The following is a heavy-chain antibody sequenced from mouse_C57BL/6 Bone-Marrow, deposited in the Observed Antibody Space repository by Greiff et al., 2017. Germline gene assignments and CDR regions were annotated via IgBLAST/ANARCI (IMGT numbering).Heavy chain of an antibody. V-gene: IGHV1-55*01. CDR1: GYTFTSYW. Sequence: QVQLQQPGAELVKPGASVKMSCKASGYTFTSYWITWVKQRPGQGLEWIGDIYPGSGSTNYNEKFKSKATLTVDTSSSTAYMQLSSLTSEYSAVYYCARQLLWDFDVWGTGTTVTVSS. CDR3: ARQLLWDFDV. CDR2: IYPGSGST. J-gene: IGHJ1*03. D-gene: IGHD2-1*01.